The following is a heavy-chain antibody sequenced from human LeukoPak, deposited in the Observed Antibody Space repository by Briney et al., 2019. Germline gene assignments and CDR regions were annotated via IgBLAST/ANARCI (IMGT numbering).Heavy chain of an antibody. CDR2: IYHSGST. J-gene: IGHJ4*02. D-gene: IGHD3-22*01. Sequence: SETLSLTCTVSGYSISSGYYWGWIRQPPGKGLEWIGSIYHSGSTYYNPSLKSRVTISVDTSKNQFSLKLSSVTAADTAVYYCARDRYYYDSSGKFDYWGQGTLVTVSS. V-gene: IGHV4-38-2*02. CDR1: GYSISSGYY. CDR3: ARDRYYYDSSGKFDY.